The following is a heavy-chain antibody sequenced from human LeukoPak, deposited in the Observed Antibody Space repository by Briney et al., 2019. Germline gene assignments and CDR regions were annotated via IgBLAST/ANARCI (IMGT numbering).Heavy chain of an antibody. CDR2: IRDSGGRT. V-gene: IGHV3-23*01. J-gene: IGHJ6*02. CDR3: AKDLRHCSGSICYFSGMGV. Sequence: PGGSLRLSCAASGFTFSSYEMNWVRQAPGEGLEWVSGIRDSGGRTYYADSVKGRFTISRDNSKNTVYLQMNSLRAEDTAVYYCAKDLRHCSGSICYFSGMGVWGQGTTVTVSS. D-gene: IGHD2-15*01. CDR1: GFTFSSYE.